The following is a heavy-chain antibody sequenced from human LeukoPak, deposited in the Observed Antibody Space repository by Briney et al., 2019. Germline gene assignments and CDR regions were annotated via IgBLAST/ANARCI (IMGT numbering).Heavy chain of an antibody. Sequence: ASVKVSCKASGYTFTSYGISWVRQAPGQGLEWMGWISAYNGNTNYAQKLQGRVTITADKSTSTAYMELSSLRSEDTAVYYCARDSGPAAYHDAFDIWGQGTMVTVSS. J-gene: IGHJ3*02. CDR1: GYTFTSYG. CDR3: ARDSGPAAYHDAFDI. CDR2: ISAYNGNT. D-gene: IGHD2-2*01. V-gene: IGHV1-18*01.